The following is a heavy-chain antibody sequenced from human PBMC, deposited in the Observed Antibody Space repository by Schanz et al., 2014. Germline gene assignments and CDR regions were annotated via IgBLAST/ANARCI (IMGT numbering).Heavy chain of an antibody. J-gene: IGHJ6*02. Sequence: VKLLESGGGLVQPGGSLRLSCAASGFIFSDYYMTWMRQAPGKGLEWISYISNSGTYTKYADSVKGRFVISRDNARSSLYLQMSSLRDGDTAVYYCASVIMVAGNHRDGRDVWGQGTTVIVSS. CDR1: GFIFSDYY. CDR3: ASVIMVAGNHRDGRDV. V-gene: IGHV3-11*03. CDR2: ISNSGTYT. D-gene: IGHD6-19*01.